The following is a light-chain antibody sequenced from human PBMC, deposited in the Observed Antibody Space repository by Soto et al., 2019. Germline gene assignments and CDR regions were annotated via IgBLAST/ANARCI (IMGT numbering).Light chain of an antibody. CDR3: QQYNNWPRT. V-gene: IGKV3-15*01. Sequence: DIVFTQSPGRLSVSPGERATLSCRASQGVSSNLAWYQQKPGQAPRLLIYGASTRATGIPARFSGSGSGTEFTLTISSLQSEDFAVYYCQQYNNWPRTFGQGTKVDIK. CDR1: QGVSSN. CDR2: GAS. J-gene: IGKJ1*01.